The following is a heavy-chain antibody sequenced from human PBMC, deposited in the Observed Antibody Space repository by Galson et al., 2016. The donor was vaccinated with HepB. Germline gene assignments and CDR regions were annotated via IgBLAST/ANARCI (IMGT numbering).Heavy chain of an antibody. CDR1: GGSISSGDYS. V-gene: IGHV4-30-2*01. D-gene: IGHD4-17*01. J-gene: IGHJ6*03. Sequence: TLSLTCAVSGGSISSGDYSWSWIRQPPGKGLEWIGYIYHSGSTYYNPSLKSRLTISVDTSKNQFSLKLSPVTAADTAVYYCARGDNPDYGDYASAYYYMDVWGKGTTVTVSS. CDR3: ARGDNPDYGDYASAYYYMDV. CDR2: IYHSGST.